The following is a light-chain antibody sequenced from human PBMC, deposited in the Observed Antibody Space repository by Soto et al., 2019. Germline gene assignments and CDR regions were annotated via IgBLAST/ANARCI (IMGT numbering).Light chain of an antibody. CDR3: SSYTSSSTYV. CDR2: DVS. J-gene: IGLJ1*01. V-gene: IGLV2-14*03. CDR1: TSDVGGYNY. Sequence: QSALTQPASVSGSPGQSITISCTGTTSDVGGYNYVSWYQQHPGKAPKLMLYDVSKRPSGVSNRFSGSKSGNTASLTISGLQAEDEADYYCSSYTSSSTYVFGTGTKLTVL.